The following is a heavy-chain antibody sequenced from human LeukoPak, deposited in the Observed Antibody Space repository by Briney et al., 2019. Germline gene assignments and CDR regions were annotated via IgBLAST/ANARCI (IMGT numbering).Heavy chain of an antibody. Sequence: GASVKVSCKASGYTFTSYAMHWVRQAPGQRLERMGWINAGNGNTKYSQKFQGRVTITRDTSASTAYMELSSLRSEDTAVYYCAREGLGGYYDSSVDYWGQGTLVTVSS. CDR3: AREGLGGYYDSSVDY. D-gene: IGHD3-22*01. CDR1: GYTFTSYA. J-gene: IGHJ4*02. V-gene: IGHV1-3*01. CDR2: INAGNGNT.